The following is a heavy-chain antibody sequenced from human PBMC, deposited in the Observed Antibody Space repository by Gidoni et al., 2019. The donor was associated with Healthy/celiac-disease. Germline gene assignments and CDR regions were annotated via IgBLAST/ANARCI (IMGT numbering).Heavy chain of an antibody. CDR1: GFTFSSYS. V-gene: IGHV3-48*01. CDR3: ARDPKLLWFGEFPGPHYYGMDV. Sequence: EVQLVESGGGLVQPGGSLRLSCAASGFTFSSYSMHWGRQAPGKGLEWVSYISSSSSTIYYADSVKGRFTISRDNAKNSLYLQMNSLRAEDTAVYYCARDPKLLWFGEFPGPHYYGMDVWGQGTTVTVSS. D-gene: IGHD3-10*01. J-gene: IGHJ6*02. CDR2: ISSSSSTI.